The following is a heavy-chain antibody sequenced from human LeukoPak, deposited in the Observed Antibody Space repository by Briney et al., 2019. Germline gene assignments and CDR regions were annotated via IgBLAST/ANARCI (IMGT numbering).Heavy chain of an antibody. Sequence: PGRSLRLSCAASGFTFIIFCMHWVRQAPGQGLEWVAFISFDGSKQYYADSVKGRFTIYGDNFKNTVYLQMNSLSAEETAVYYCAKSHPPTVTTEEGEYLQHWGQGTLVTVSS. CDR2: ISFDGSKQ. CDR3: AKSHPPTVTTEEGEYLQH. D-gene: IGHD4-17*01. J-gene: IGHJ1*01. CDR1: GFTFIIFC. V-gene: IGHV3-30*18.